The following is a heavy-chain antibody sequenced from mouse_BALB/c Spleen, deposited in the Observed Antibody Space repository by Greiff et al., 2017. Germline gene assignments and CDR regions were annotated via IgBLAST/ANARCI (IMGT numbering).Heavy chain of an antibody. Sequence: EVQLVESGGGLVQPGGSRKLSCAASGFTFSSFGMHWVRQAPEKGLEWVAYISSGSSTIYYADTVKGRFTISRDNPKNTLFLQMTSLRSEDTAMYYCARSDYGKEFAYWGQGTLVTVSA. CDR1: GFTFSSFG. V-gene: IGHV5-17*02. CDR2: ISSGSSTI. D-gene: IGHD2-1*01. J-gene: IGHJ3*01. CDR3: ARSDYGKEFAY.